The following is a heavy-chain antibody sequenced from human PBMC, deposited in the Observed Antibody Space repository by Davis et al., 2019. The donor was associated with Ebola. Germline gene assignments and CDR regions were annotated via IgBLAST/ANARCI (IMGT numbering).Heavy chain of an antibody. Sequence: GESLKISCAASGFTFSSYSMNWVRQAPGKGLEWVSSISSSSSYIYYADSVKGRFTISRDNAKNSLYLQMNSLRDEDTAVYYCARDPRTMIVVPDAFDIWGQGTMVTVSS. CDR2: ISSSSSYI. D-gene: IGHD3-22*01. J-gene: IGHJ3*02. CDR3: ARDPRTMIVVPDAFDI. V-gene: IGHV3-21*01. CDR1: GFTFSSYS.